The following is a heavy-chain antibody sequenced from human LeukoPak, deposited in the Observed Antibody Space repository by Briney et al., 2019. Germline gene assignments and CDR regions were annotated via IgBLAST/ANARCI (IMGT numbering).Heavy chain of an antibody. CDR2: INPNSGGT. Sequence: ASVKVSCKASEYTFTNYDINWVRQATGQGLEWMGWINPNSGGTNYAQKFQGRVTMTRDTSISTAYMELSRLRSDDTAVYYCARDYIVVVPAAIQRYYYYMDVWGKGTTVTVSS. J-gene: IGHJ6*03. CDR1: EYTFTNYD. D-gene: IGHD2-2*02. V-gene: IGHV1-2*02. CDR3: ARDYIVVVPAAIQRYYYYMDV.